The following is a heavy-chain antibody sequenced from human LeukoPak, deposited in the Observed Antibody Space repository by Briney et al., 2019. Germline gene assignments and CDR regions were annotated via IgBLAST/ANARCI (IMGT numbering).Heavy chain of an antibody. CDR3: ARNGGKRYYYYGMDV. J-gene: IGHJ6*02. CDR2: IISIFGIA. CDR1: VGTFSSYA. D-gene: IGHD4-23*01. Sequence: SVKVSCEASVGTFSSYALSCVRQAPGQGLEWMGRIISIFGIANYAQKFQGRVTITADKSTSTAYIELSSLRSEDTAVYYCARNGGKRYYYYGMDVWGQGNTVTVSS. V-gene: IGHV1-69*04.